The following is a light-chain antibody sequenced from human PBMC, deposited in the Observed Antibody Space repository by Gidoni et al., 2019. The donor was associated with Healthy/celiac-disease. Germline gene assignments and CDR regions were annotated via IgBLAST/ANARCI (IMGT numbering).Light chain of an antibody. Sequence: DIQMTQSPSTLSASVGDRVNITCRASQSISSWLAWYQQNPGKAPKLLLYKAFSLESGVPSRFSGSGSGTEFTLTISSLQPDDFATYYCQQYNSYSCSFGQGTKLEIK. CDR1: QSISSW. J-gene: IGKJ2*04. CDR2: KAF. CDR3: QQYNSYSCS. V-gene: IGKV1-5*03.